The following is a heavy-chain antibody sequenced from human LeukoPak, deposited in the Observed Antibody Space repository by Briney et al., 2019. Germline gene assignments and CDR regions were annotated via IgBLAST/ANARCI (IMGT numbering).Heavy chain of an antibody. J-gene: IGHJ4*02. CDR1: GGSISSYY. Sequence: NPSETLSLTCTVSGGSISSYYWSWIRQPPGKGLEWIGYIYYSGSTNYNPSLKSRVTISVDTSKNQFSLKLSSVTAADTAVYYCARCYYGLYYFDYWGQGTLVTVSS. CDR3: ARCYYGLYYFDY. D-gene: IGHD3-10*01. CDR2: IYYSGST. V-gene: IGHV4-59*01.